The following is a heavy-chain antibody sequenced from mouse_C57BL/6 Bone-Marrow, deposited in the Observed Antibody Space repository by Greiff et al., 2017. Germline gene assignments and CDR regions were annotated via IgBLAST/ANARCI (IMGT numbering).Heavy chain of an antibody. J-gene: IGHJ2*01. CDR3: ARLPITTVVGFDY. V-gene: IGHV5-6*01. CDR2: ISSGGSYT. Sequence: EVQGVESGGDLVKPGGSLKLSCAASGFTFSSYGMSWVRLTPDQRLEWVATISSGGSYTYYPDSVKGRFTISRDNAKNTLYLQMSSLKSEDTAMYYCARLPITTVVGFDYWGQGTTLTVSS. CDR1: GFTFSSYG. D-gene: IGHD1-1*01.